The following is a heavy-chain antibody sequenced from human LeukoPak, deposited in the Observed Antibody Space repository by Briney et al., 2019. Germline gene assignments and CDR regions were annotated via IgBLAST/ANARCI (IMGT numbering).Heavy chain of an antibody. D-gene: IGHD6-13*01. CDR2: MNPNSGNT. CDR1: GYSFTSYD. J-gene: IGHJ5*02. CDR3: ARQRYSRRICCSWFEP. Sequence: ASVKVSCKASGYSFTSYDIKWVRPATGRGLEGMGWMNPNSGNTGYAQKFQGRVTMTRNTSLGTAYMELSSLRSEDTAVYYCARQRYSRRICCSWFEPWGQGTLVTVSS. V-gene: IGHV1-8*01.